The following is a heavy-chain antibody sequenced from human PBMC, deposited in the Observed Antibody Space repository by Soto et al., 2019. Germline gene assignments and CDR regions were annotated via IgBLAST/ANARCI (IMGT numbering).Heavy chain of an antibody. CDR3: ARLGYCSSVTCKYYFYYYGMDV. Sequence: EVRLVESGGGFVQPGGSLRLSCEASGFSFSSYTMNWVRQAPGKGLEWVSFISGRGTTTYYADSVKGRFTVSRDNAKNSLYLEVTSRRDEDTAVYYCARLGYCSSVTCKYYFYYYGMDVWGQGTTVTVSS. D-gene: IGHD2-2*01. J-gene: IGHJ6*02. CDR1: GFSFSSYT. CDR2: ISGRGTTT. V-gene: IGHV3-48*02.